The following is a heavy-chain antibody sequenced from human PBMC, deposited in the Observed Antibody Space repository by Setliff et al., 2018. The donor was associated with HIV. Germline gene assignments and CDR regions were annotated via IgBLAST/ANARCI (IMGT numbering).Heavy chain of an antibody. D-gene: IGHD6-19*01. CDR2: IYYTGSP. Sequence: PSETLSLTCAVSGSSIRGAYYWGWIRQPPGKGLEWIGGIYYTGSPFYNPSLKSRVTISVDTSKNQFSLKLRSVTAADRAVYYCARVPGYSSGTSYMDVWGKGTTVTVSS. J-gene: IGHJ6*03. CDR3: ARVPGYSSGTSYMDV. CDR1: GSSIRGAYY. V-gene: IGHV4-38-2*01.